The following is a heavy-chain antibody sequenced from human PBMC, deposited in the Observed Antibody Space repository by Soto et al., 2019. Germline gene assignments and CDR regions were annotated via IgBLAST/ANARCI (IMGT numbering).Heavy chain of an antibody. CDR2: IYHSGTP. V-gene: IGHV4-4*02. D-gene: IGHD1-26*01. CDR1: GGSIRSTDW. Sequence: QVQLQESGPGLVKPSGTLSLTCAVSGGSIRSTDWWTWVRQPPGKGLEWIGEIYHSGTPNYNPSRNSRVTISLDKSKNPFSPTLSSVTAADTAVYYCAVPGAGDFDYWGQGALVTVSS. CDR3: AVPGAGDFDY. J-gene: IGHJ4*02.